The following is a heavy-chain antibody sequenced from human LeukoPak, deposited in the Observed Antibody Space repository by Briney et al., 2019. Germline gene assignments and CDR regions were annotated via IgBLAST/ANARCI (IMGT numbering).Heavy chain of an antibody. Sequence: ASVKVSCKASGYTFTIYYMHWVRQAPVQGLEWMGIINPSGGSTSYAQKFQGRVTMTRDMSTSTAYMELRSLTFDDTAIYYCAKDWHILTGRNCFDPWGQGTLVTVSS. V-gene: IGHV1-46*01. CDR1: GYTFTIYY. J-gene: IGHJ5*02. CDR2: INPSGGST. CDR3: AKDWHILTGRNCFDP. D-gene: IGHD3-9*01.